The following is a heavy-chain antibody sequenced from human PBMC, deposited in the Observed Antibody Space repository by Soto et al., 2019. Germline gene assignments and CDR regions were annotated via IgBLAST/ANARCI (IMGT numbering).Heavy chain of an antibody. CDR1: GGSISSYY. V-gene: IGHV4-59*08. CDR2: IYYSGRT. D-gene: IGHD6-13*01. Sequence: SETLSLTCTVSGGSISSYYWSWIRQPPGKGLEWIGYIYYSGRTNYNPFLKSRVTISVDTSKNQFSLKLSSVTAADTAVYYCARHSSSWPIFDYWGQGTLVTVSS. J-gene: IGHJ4*02. CDR3: ARHSSSWPIFDY.